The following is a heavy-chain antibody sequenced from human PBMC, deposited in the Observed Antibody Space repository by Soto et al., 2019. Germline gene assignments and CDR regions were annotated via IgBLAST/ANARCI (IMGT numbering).Heavy chain of an antibody. D-gene: IGHD2-21*02. CDR3: ARDTPYCRGDCNFAFDI. V-gene: IGHV4-31*03. J-gene: IGHJ3*02. Sequence: QVQLQESGPGLVKPSQTLSLTCTVSGGSISSGGYYWSWIRQHPGKGLEWIGYIYYSGSTYYNPSLKSRVTISVDTSKNQFSLKLSSVTAADTAVYYCARDTPYCRGDCNFAFDIWGQGTMVTVSS. CDR2: IYYSGST. CDR1: GGSISSGGYY.